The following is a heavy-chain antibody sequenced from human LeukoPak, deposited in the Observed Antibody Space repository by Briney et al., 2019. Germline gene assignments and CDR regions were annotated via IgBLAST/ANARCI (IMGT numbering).Heavy chain of an antibody. D-gene: IGHD5-12*01. Sequence: SETLSLTCTVSGGSISSYYWSWIRQPPGKGLEWIGYIYYSGSTNYNPSLKSRVTISVDTCKNQFSLKLSSVTAADTAVYYSARSRGYSGYDRFYFYYGMDVWGQGTTVTVSS. CDR2: IYYSGST. CDR3: ARSRGYSGYDRFYFYYGMDV. V-gene: IGHV4-59*01. CDR1: GGSISSYY. J-gene: IGHJ6*02.